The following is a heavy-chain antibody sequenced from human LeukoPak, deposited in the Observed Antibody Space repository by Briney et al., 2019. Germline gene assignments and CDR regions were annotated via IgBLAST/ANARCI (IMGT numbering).Heavy chain of an antibody. CDR2: IYSGGST. CDR3: ARGTVTIGYFDY. Sequence: PGGSLRLSCTASGFSVSSNYMSWVRQAPGKGLEWGSVIYSGGSTDYADSVKGRFTISRDNSKNTVYLQMNSLRAEDTAIYYCARGTVTIGYFDYWGQGTLVTVSS. CDR1: GFSVSSNY. J-gene: IGHJ4*02. D-gene: IGHD4-11*01. V-gene: IGHV3-53*01.